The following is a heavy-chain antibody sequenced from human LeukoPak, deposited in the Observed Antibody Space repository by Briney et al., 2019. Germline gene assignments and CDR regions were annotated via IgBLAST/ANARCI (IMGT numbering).Heavy chain of an antibody. CDR1: GFTVSSNY. V-gene: IGHV3-66*01. Sequence: GGSLRLSCAASGFTVSSNYMSWVRQAPGKGLEWVSVIYSGGSTYYADSVKGRFTISRDNSKNTLYLQMNSLRAEDTAVYYCARDLTDYYDSSGPGDWGQGTLVTVSS. CDR3: ARDLTDYYDSSGPGD. CDR2: IYSGGST. J-gene: IGHJ4*02. D-gene: IGHD3-22*01.